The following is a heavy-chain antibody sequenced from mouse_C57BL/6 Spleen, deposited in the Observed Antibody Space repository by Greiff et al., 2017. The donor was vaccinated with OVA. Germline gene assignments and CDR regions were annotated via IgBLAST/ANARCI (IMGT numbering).Heavy chain of an antibody. J-gene: IGHJ1*03. D-gene: IGHD1-1*01. V-gene: IGHV5-12*01. CDR2: ISNGGGST. CDR1: GFTFSDYY. Sequence: EVKLVESGGGLVQPGGSLKLSCAASGFTFSDYYMYWVRQTPEKRLEWVAYISNGGGSTYYPDTVKGRFTISRDNAKYTLYLLMSRLKSEDTAMYYCARKGDYYGSKDFDVWGTGTTVTVSS. CDR3: ARKGDYYGSKDFDV.